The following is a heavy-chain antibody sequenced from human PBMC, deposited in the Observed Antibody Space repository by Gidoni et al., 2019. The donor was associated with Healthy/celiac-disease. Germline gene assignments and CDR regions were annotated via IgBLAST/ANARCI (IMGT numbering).Heavy chain of an antibody. CDR3: ARAVVEGGYDFWSGYYMGFTYFDY. J-gene: IGHJ4*02. CDR1: GFTFSSYW. V-gene: IGHV3-7*01. D-gene: IGHD3-3*01. CDR2: IKQDGSEK. Sequence: EVQLVESGGGLVQPGGSLRLSCAASGFTFSSYWMSWVRQAPGKGLEWVANIKQDGSEKYYVDSVKGRFTISRDNAKNSLYLQMNSLRAEDTAVYYCARAVVEGGYDFWSGYYMGFTYFDYWGQGTLVTVSS.